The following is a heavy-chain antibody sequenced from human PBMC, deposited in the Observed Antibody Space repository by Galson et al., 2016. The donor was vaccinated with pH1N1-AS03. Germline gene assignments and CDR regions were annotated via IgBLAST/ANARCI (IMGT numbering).Heavy chain of an antibody. CDR3: VRGSPHSSSTNYAFEF. Sequence: SVKVSCKASGYAFTDYYTHLLRQAPGQGLEWMAWINTGSGGTDYAQKFQGRVTMTRDASISTTYMGLSSLRSDDTAVYYCVRGSPHSSSTNYAFEFWGRGTMVTVSS. V-gene: IGHV1-2*02. J-gene: IGHJ3*01. CDR1: GYAFTDYY. CDR2: INTGSGGT. D-gene: IGHD6-13*01.